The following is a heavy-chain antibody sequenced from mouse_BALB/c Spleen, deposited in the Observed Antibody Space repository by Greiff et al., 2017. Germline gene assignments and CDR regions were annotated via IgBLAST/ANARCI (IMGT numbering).Heavy chain of an antibody. CDR2: INPGSGGT. J-gene: IGHJ4*01. D-gene: IGHD2-12*01. CDR3: ARELGFYAMDY. Sequence: VQLVESGAELVRPGTSVKVSCKASGYAFTNYLIEWVKQRPGQGLEWIGVINPGSGGTNYNEKFKGKATLTADQSSSTAYMQLSSLTSDDSAVYCCARELGFYAMDYWGQGASVTGSS. V-gene: IGHV1-54*01. CDR1: GYAFTNYL.